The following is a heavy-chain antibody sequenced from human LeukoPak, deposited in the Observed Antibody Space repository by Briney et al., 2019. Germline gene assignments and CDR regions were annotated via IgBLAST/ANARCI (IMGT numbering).Heavy chain of an antibody. D-gene: IGHD5-18*01. Sequence: GESLKISCKGSGYSFTSYWIGWVRQMPGKGLEWMGIIYPGDSDTRYSPSFQGQVTISADKSISTAYLQWSSLKASDTAMYYCARVPFQGNVDTAMVGLDYWGQGTLVTVSS. V-gene: IGHV5-51*01. CDR2: IYPGDSDT. CDR3: ARVPFQGNVDTAMVGLDY. J-gene: IGHJ4*02. CDR1: GYSFTSYW.